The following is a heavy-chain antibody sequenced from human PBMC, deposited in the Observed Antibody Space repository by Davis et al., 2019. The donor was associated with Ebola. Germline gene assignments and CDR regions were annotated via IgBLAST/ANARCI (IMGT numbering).Heavy chain of an antibody. D-gene: IGHD3-10*01. CDR3: TPSGAQAY. V-gene: IGHV3-15*01. J-gene: IGHJ4*02. Sequence: GESLKISCAASGFTFSKAWMSWVRQAPGKGLEWLGRIKSETDGGTADYAASVKGRFSIPKDDSKDTLYLQMNSLKIEDTAVYYCTPSGAQAYWGQGTLVTVSS. CDR1: GFTFSKAW. CDR2: IKSETDGGTA.